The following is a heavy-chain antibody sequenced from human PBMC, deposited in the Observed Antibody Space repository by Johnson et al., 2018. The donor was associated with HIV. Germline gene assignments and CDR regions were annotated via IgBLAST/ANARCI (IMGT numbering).Heavy chain of an antibody. CDR2: ISHDGNSK. V-gene: IGHV3-30*03. CDR3: ARDGIYSSPWDALDI. Sequence: QVQLVESGGGVVQPGRSLRLSCIVSGFTFSYYNMHWVRQAPGKGLEWVAVISHDGNSKYYADSVKGRFTISRDNSKNTLYLQMNSLRVEDTAVYYCARDGIYSSPWDALDIWGQGTMVTVSS. CDR1: GFTFSYYN. J-gene: IGHJ3*02. D-gene: IGHD6-19*01.